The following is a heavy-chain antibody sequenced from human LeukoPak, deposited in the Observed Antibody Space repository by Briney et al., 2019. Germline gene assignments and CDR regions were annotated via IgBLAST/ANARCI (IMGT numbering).Heavy chain of an antibody. D-gene: IGHD3-22*01. Sequence: GGSLRLSCAASGFTFSSYAMSWVRQAPGKGLEWVSAIGGSGGSTYYADSVKGRFTISRDNSKNTLYLQMNSLRAEDTAVYYCAKTVYSSGYYYYYYMDVWGKGTTVTVSS. CDR3: AKTVYSSGYYYYYYMDV. J-gene: IGHJ6*03. CDR2: IGGSGGST. CDR1: GFTFSSYA. V-gene: IGHV3-23*01.